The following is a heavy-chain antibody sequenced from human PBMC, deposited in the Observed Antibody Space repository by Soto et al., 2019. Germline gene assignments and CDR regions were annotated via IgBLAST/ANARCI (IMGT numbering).Heavy chain of an antibody. CDR2: IYYSGST. V-gene: IGHV4-31*03. J-gene: IGHJ4*02. D-gene: IGHD5-12*01. CDR3: ARSLGIVATKSHSLGY. CDR1: GGSISSGGYY. Sequence: QVQLQESGPGLVKPSQTLSLTCTVSGGSISSGGYYWSWIRQHPGKGLEWIGYIYYSGSTYYNPSLKSRVTISVGSSKNQFSRKLSSVTAADTAMYYCARSLGIVATKSHSLGYWVQGTLVTV.